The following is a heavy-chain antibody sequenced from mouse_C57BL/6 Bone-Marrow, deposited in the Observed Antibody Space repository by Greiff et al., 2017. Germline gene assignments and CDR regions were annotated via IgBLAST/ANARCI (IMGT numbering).Heavy chain of an antibody. V-gene: IGHV1-81*01. Sequence: QVQLKESGAELARPGASVKLSCKASGYTFTSYGISWVKQRTGQGLEWIGEIYPGSGNTYYNEKFKGKATFTADTPSITAYMQLSSLTTEDSAIEYCERWGYGNHYYAMDYWGQGTSVTVSS. CDR2: IYPGSGNT. J-gene: IGHJ4*01. CDR1: GYTFTSYG. D-gene: IGHD2-1*01. CDR3: ERWGYGNHYYAMDY.